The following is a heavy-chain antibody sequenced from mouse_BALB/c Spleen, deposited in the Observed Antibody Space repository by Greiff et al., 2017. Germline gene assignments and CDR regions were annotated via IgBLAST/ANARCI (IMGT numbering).Heavy chain of an antibody. Sequence: EVKVVESGGGLVKPGGSLKISCAASGFAFSSYGMSWVRQTPDKRLEWVATISSGGSCTYYPDSVKGQFTISRDKAKNTLYLHMSSLKSEDTAMYYYASDRGYDEVDAMDYWGQGTSVTVSS. V-gene: IGHV5-6*03. CDR2: ISSGGSCT. J-gene: IGHJ4*01. D-gene: IGHD2-14*01. CDR3: ASDRGYDEVDAMDY. CDR1: GFAFSSYG.